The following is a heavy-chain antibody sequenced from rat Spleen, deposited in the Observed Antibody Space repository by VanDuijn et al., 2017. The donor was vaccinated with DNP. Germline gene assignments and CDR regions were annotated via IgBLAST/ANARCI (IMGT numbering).Heavy chain of an antibody. D-gene: IGHD1-5*01. CDR1: GFTFNYYW. CDR2: ITSSGDDT. CDR3: ATQGQLGITWFAY. Sequence: EVQLVESGGDLVQPGGSLKLSCVASGFTFNYYWMTWIRQVPGKGLEWAASITSSGDDTYYPDSVKGRFSISRDNAKNTLYLQMNSLRSEDTATYYCATQGQLGITWFAYWGQGTLVTVSS. V-gene: IGHV5-31*01. J-gene: IGHJ3*01.